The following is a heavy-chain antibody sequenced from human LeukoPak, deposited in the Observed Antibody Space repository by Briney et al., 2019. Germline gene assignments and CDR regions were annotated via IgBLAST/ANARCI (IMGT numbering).Heavy chain of an antibody. V-gene: IGHV3-43*02. J-gene: IGHJ4*02. CDR1: GFTFDNFA. CDR2: VSGNGVNT. D-gene: IGHD6-13*01. Sequence: QPGGSLRLSCAASGFTFDNFAMHWVRQTPGKGLEWVSLVSGNGVNTYYADSVKGRFTISRDNSKNSLYLQMNSLRTEDTALYFCTKDSSSLWYFDFWGQGALVTVSS. CDR3: TKDSSSLWYFDF.